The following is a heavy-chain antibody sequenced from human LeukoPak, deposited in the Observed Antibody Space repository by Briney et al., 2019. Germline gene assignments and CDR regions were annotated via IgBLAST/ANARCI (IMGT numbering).Heavy chain of an antibody. CDR1: GFTFSSYA. V-gene: IGHV3-23*01. CDR2: ISGSGGST. J-gene: IGHJ4*02. D-gene: IGHD3-10*01. Sequence: GGSLRLSCAASGFTFSSYAMSWVRRAPGKGLEWVSAISGSGGSTYYADSVKGRFTISRDNSKNTLYLQMNSLRAEDTAVYYCANYYGSGSFGYWGQGTLVTVSS. CDR3: ANYYGSGSFGY.